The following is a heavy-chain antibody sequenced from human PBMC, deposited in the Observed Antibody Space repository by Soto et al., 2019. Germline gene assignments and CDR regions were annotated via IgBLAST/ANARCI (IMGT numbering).Heavy chain of an antibody. V-gene: IGHV4-30-2*01. D-gene: IGHD3-22*01. CDR2: IYHSGST. CDR1: GGSISSGGYS. CDR3: ARGGYYDSSGYIDY. J-gene: IGHJ4*02. Sequence: QLQLQESGSGLVKPSQTLSLTCAVSGGSISSGGYSWSWIRQPPGKGLEWIGYIYHSGSTYYNPSLKSRVTISVDRSKNQFPLKLSSVTAADTAVYYCARGGYYDSSGYIDYWGQGTLVTVSS.